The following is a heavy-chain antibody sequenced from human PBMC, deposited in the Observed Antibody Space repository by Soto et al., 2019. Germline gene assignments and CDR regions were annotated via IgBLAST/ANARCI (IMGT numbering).Heavy chain of an antibody. CDR1: GDTFNSYT. D-gene: IGHD3-10*01. CDR2: TIPILSMS. J-gene: IGHJ4*02. Sequence: QVHLVQSGAELRKPGSSVRVSCKASGDTFNSYTINWVRQAPGLGLEWMGRTIPILSMSNYALKFQGRLTITADKSTSTAYMVLSHLRSEDTAIYYCATSYGSGSQAFDYWGQGALVTVSS. V-gene: IGHV1-69*02. CDR3: ATSYGSGSQAFDY.